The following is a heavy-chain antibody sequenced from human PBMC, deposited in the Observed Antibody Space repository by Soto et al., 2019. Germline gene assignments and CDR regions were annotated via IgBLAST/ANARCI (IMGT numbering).Heavy chain of an antibody. CDR2: IRQDGSEV. V-gene: IGHV3-7*04. CDR1: GFTFSSNW. CDR3: AREVVVSRGASYFGY. J-gene: IGHJ4*02. Sequence: GGSLRLSCVGSGFTFSSNWMTWVRQAPGKGLEWVANIRQDGSEVKYVDTEKGRFTISRDNTKNSLYLQMNSLRAEVTAFYYCAREVVVSRGASYFGYWGPGTLVTVSS. D-gene: IGHD2-2*01.